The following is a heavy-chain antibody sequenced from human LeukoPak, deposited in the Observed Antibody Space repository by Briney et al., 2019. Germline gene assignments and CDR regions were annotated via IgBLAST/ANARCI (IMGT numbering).Heavy chain of an antibody. J-gene: IGHJ4*02. D-gene: IGHD6-19*01. CDR2: ISGDGGST. Sequence: GGSLRLSCAASGFTFDDYAMHWVRQAPGKGLEWVSLISGDGGSTYYADSVRGRFTISRDNTRKFLSLQMSSLRSEDTALYYCARESETSGWYDYWGQGTLVTVSS. CDR3: ARESETSGWYDY. V-gene: IGHV3-43*02. CDR1: GFTFDDYA.